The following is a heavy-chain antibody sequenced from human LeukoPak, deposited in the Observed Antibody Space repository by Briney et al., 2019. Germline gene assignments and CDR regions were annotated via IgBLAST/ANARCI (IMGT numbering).Heavy chain of an antibody. J-gene: IGHJ6*03. Sequence: GGSLRLSCAASGFTFSSYWMHWVRQAAGKGRGWVSRINSDGSSTIYADSVKGRFTISTHNAKNTLYLQMNSLRAEDTAVYYCARRYCSSTSCHTDYYYYYMDVWGKGTTVTVSS. CDR1: GFTFSSYW. V-gene: IGHV3-74*01. CDR2: INSDGSST. D-gene: IGHD2-2*01. CDR3: ARRYCSSTSCHTDYYYYYMDV.